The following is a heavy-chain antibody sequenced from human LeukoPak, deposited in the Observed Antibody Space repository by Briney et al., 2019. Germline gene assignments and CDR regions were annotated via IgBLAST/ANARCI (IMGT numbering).Heavy chain of an antibody. CDR1: GDSVSSNSAA. CDR3: ARGTGSFDY. V-gene: IGHV6-1*01. CDR2: TYYRSNYYN. Sequence: SQILSLTCAISGDSVSSNSAAWNWFRQSPSRGLEWLGRTYYRSNYYNDYAVSVKSRITINPDTSKNQFSLQLNSVTPEDTAVYCCARGTGSFDYWGQGTLVTVSS. J-gene: IGHJ4*02.